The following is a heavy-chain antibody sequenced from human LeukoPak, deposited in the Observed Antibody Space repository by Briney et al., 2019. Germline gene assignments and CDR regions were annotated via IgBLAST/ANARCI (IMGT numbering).Heavy chain of an antibody. J-gene: IGHJ4*02. CDR2: IYTSGST. CDR3: ASVQDYGDYYFDY. V-gene: IGHV4-61*02. CDR1: RGSISSGSYY. Sequence: SETLSLTCTVSRGSISSGSYYWSWIRQPAGKGLEWIGRIYTSGSTNYNPSLKSRVTISVDTSKNQFSLKLSSVTAADTAVYYCASVQDYGDYYFDYWGQGTLVTVSS. D-gene: IGHD4-17*01.